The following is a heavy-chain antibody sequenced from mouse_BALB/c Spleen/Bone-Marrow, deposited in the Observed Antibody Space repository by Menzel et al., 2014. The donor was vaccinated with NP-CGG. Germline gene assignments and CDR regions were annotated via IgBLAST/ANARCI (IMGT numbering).Heavy chain of an antibody. V-gene: IGHV5-6*01. CDR3: ARHEGGELWSLTY. CDR1: GFTFSSYG. CDR2: ISSGGSYT. Sequence: EVKLQESGGDLVKPGGSLKLSYAASGFTFSSYGMSWVRQTPDKRLEWVATISSGGSYTYYPDSVKGRFTISRDNAKNTLYLQMSSLKSEDTAVYYCARHEGGELWSLTYWGQGTLVTVSA. D-gene: IGHD1-1*02. J-gene: IGHJ3*01.